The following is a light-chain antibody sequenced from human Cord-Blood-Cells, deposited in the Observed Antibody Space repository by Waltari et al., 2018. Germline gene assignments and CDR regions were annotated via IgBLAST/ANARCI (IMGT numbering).Light chain of an antibody. CDR2: EGS. CDR1: SSDVGSFNL. V-gene: IGLV2-23*01. J-gene: IGLJ3*02. CDR3: CSYAGSSTWV. Sequence: QSALTQPAPVSGSPGQSITIPCPGTSSDVGSFNLFPWYQQHPGKAPKLMIYEGSKRPSGVSNRFSGSKSGNTASLTISGLQAEDEADYYCCSYAGSSTWVFGGGTKLTVL.